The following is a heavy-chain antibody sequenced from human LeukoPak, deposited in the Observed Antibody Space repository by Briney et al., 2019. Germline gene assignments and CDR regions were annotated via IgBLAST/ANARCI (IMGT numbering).Heavy chain of an antibody. V-gene: IGHV3-23*03. CDR3: ATVGRGYCSSTSCFEFDY. Sequence: GGSLRLSCAASGFTFSSYAMSWVRQAPGKGLEWVSVIYSGGSTYYADSVKGRFTISRDNSKNTLYLQMNNLRAEDTAVYYCATVGRGYCSSTSCFEFDYWSQGTLVTVSS. J-gene: IGHJ4*02. CDR2: IYSGGST. D-gene: IGHD2-2*01. CDR1: GFTFSSYA.